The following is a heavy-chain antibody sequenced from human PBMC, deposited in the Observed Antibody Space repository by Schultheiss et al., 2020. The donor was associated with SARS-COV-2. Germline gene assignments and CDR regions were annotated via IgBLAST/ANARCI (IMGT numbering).Heavy chain of an antibody. J-gene: IGHJ6*02. CDR1: GGSISSGFYY. CDR3: ARGLGVYSYYGMDV. D-gene: IGHD5-18*01. Sequence: SETLSLTCTVSGGSISSGFYYWSWIRQPPGKGLEWIGYIYYSGSTNYNPSLKSRVTISVDTSKNQFSLQMRSLTAADTAVYYCARGLGVYSYYGMDVWGQGTSVTVSS. CDR2: IYYSGST. V-gene: IGHV4-61*01.